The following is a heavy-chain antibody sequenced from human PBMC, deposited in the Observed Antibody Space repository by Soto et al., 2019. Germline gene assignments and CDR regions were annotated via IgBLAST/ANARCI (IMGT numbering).Heavy chain of an antibody. D-gene: IGHD3-16*01. Sequence: GGSLRLSCAASGFTFSDYGMNWIRQVPGKGLEWVSTISGSGDSAYYADSVKGRFTISRDNSKNTLYLQMASLRAEDTAIYYCATKITFGGVSDYWGQGTLVTVSS. CDR3: ATKITFGGVSDY. V-gene: IGHV3-23*01. J-gene: IGHJ4*02. CDR2: ISGSGDSA. CDR1: GFTFSDYG.